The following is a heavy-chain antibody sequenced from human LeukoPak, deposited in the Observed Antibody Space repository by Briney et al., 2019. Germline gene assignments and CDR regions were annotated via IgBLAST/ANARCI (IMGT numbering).Heavy chain of an antibody. Sequence: PGGSLRLSCSASGFTFSSYAMHWVRQAPGRGLEYVTANSSNGGSTYYADSVKGRFTISRDNSKNTLYRQMSSLRAEDTAVYYCVKPYGDYTLWGQGTLVTVAS. V-gene: IGHV3-64D*09. CDR2: NSSNGGST. CDR3: VKPYGDYTL. D-gene: IGHD4-17*01. J-gene: IGHJ4*02. CDR1: GFTFSSYA.